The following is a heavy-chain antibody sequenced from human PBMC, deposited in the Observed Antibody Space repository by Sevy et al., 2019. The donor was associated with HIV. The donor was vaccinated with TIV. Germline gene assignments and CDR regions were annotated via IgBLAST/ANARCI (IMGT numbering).Heavy chain of an antibody. Sequence: SETLSLTCTVSGGSISSYYWSWIRQPAGKGLEWIGRIYTSGSTNYNPSLKSRVTMSVDTSKNQFSLKLSSVTTADTAVYYCARDTGHYDLEGAFDIWGQGTMVTVSS. CDR3: ARDTGHYDLEGAFDI. D-gene: IGHD3-3*01. J-gene: IGHJ3*02. CDR1: GGSISSYY. V-gene: IGHV4-4*07. CDR2: IYTSGST.